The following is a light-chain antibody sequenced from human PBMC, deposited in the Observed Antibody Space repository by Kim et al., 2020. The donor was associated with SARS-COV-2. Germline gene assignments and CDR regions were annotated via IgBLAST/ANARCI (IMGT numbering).Light chain of an antibody. CDR3: KSRDSSGNLLV. CDR1: SLRSYY. Sequence: SSELTQDPAVSVALGQTVRITCQGDSLRSYYASWYQQKPGQAPILVIYAKDNRASGIPDRFSGSSSGNTASLTFTGAQAEDEADYYCKSRDSSGNLLVFGGVSQLTVL. V-gene: IGLV3-19*01. CDR2: AKD. J-gene: IGLJ2*01.